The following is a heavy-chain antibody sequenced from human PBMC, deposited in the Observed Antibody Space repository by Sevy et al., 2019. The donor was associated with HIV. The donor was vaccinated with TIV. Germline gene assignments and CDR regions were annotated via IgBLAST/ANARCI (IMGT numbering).Heavy chain of an antibody. D-gene: IGHD2-2*01. J-gene: IGHJ4*02. Sequence: GGSLRLSCAASGLTFISYTMSWVRQTPGKGLEWVSAISGTGGSTYYADSVKGRFTISRDNSKNTLYLQMNSLRAEDTALYYCAKEAISRYYWGQGTLVTVSS. CDR1: GLTFISYT. CDR3: AKEAISRYY. V-gene: IGHV3-23*01. CDR2: ISGTGGST.